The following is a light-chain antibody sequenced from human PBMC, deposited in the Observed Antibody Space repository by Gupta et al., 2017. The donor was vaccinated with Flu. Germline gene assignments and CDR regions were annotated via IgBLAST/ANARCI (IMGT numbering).Light chain of an antibody. CDR1: QTISTW. CDR3: QQDKNFWT. V-gene: IGKV1-5*03. Sequence: IQMTQSPPTLSAFVGARVTITCRASQTISTWLAWYQQKPGKAPELLIYRASRWESGVPSRFSGSGSGTEFTLTSSRLQPDDFATYYSQQDKNFWTFGQGTKVEIK. CDR2: RAS. J-gene: IGKJ1*01.